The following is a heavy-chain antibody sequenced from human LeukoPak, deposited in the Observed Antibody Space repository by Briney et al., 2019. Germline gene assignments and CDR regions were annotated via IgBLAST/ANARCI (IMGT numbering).Heavy chain of an antibody. CDR3: ATSLWFGSRAET. CDR2: ISGSGSII. J-gene: IGHJ4*02. D-gene: IGHD3-10*01. CDR1: GFTFSSYE. Sequence: TGGSLRLSCAASGFTFSSYEMNWVRQAPGKGLEWVSYISGSGSIIYYADSVKGRFTISRDNAKNSLYLQMNSLRAEDTAVYYCATSLWFGSRAETGGQGTLVTVSS. V-gene: IGHV3-48*03.